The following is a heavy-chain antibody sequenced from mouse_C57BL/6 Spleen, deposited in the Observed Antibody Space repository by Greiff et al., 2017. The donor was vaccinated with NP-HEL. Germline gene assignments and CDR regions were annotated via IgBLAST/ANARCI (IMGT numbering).Heavy chain of an antibody. CDR3: VRQGTGPFDY. CDR2: IRSKSNNYAT. CDR1: GFSFNTYA. J-gene: IGHJ2*01. D-gene: IGHD3-3*01. Sequence: EVQRVESGGGLVQPKGSLKLSCAASGFSFNTYAMNWVRQAPGKGLEWVARIRSKSNNYATYYADSVKDRFTISRDDSESMLYLQMNNLKTEDTAMYYCVRQGTGPFDYWGQGTTLTVSS. V-gene: IGHV10-1*01.